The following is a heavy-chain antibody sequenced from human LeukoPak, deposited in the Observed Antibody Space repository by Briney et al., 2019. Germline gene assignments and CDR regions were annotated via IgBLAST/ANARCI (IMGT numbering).Heavy chain of an antibody. D-gene: IGHD5-18*01. CDR1: GFTFSSYE. J-gene: IGHJ6*03. CDR3: ARDGYGGAAFDYYYYMDV. V-gene: IGHV3-48*03. Sequence: GGSLRLSCAASGFTFSSYEMNWVRQAPGKGLEWVSYISSSGSTIYYADSVKGRFTISRDNAKNSLYLQMNSLRAEHTAVYYCARDGYGGAAFDYYYYMDVWGKGTTVTVSS. CDR2: ISSSGSTI.